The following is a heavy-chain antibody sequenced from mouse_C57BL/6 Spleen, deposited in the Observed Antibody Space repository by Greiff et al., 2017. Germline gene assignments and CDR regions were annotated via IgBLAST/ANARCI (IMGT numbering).Heavy chain of an antibody. V-gene: IGHV1-42*01. J-gene: IGHJ2*01. CDR3: ARSDYYGF. CDR2: INPSTGGT. Sequence: EVKLQQSGPELVKPGASVKISCKASGYSFTGYYMNWVKQSPEKSLEWIGEINPSTGGTTYNQKFKAKATLTVDKSSSTAYMQLKSLTSEDSAVYYCARSDYYGFWGQGTTLTVSS. D-gene: IGHD1-1*01. CDR1: GYSFTGYY.